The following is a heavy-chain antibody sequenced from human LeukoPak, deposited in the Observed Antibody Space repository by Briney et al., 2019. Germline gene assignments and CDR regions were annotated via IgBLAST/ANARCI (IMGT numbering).Heavy chain of an antibody. D-gene: IGHD2-2*01. J-gene: IGHJ3*02. V-gene: IGHV4-31*03. Sequence: SETLSLTCTVSGGSISSGGYYWSWIRQHPGKGLEWIGYIYYSGSTHYNPSLKSRVTISVDTSKNQFSLKLSSVTAADTAVYYCAREERANAGLIVVVPAAPSAFDIWGQGTMVTVSS. CDR3: AREERANAGLIVVVPAAPSAFDI. CDR2: IYYSGST. CDR1: GGSISSGGYY.